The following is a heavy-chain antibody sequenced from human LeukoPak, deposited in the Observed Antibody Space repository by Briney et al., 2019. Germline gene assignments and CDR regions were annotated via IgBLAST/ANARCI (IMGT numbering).Heavy chain of an antibody. Sequence: SETLSLTCAVSGYSISSGYYWDWIRQPPGKGLEWIGSIYHSGSTYYNPSLKSRVTISVDTSKNQFSLKLSSVTAADTAVYYCARANTAFGESWFDPWGQGTLVTVSS. D-gene: IGHD3-10*01. CDR1: GYSISSGYY. CDR2: IYHSGST. CDR3: ARANTAFGESWFDP. J-gene: IGHJ5*02. V-gene: IGHV4-38-2*01.